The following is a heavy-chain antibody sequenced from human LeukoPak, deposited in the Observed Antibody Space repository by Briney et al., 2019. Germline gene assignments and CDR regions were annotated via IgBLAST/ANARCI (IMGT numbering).Heavy chain of an antibody. Sequence: GGSLRLSCAASGFTFSSYSMNWVRQAPGKGPEWVSYIRSSSSTTYYADSVKGRFTISRDNSKNTLYLQMNSLRAEDTAVYYCATVEVYGVDSEYFQHWGQGTLVTVSS. CDR1: GFTFSSYS. V-gene: IGHV3-48*01. CDR2: IRSSSSTT. CDR3: ATVEVYGVDSEYFQH. J-gene: IGHJ1*01. D-gene: IGHD4-17*01.